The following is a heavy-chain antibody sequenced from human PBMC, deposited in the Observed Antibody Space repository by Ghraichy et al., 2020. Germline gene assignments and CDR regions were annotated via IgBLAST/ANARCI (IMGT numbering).Heavy chain of an antibody. J-gene: IGHJ6*02. CDR3: AKDDIGYCNSMSCYSGMDV. D-gene: IGHD2-2*02. CDR1: GFTFSDYG. V-gene: IGHV3-30*18. CDR2: ISYDGTNK. Sequence: SLNISCTASGFTFSDYGMHWVRQAPGKGLEWVAVISYDGTNKYYAEFVKGRFTISRDNSKNTLNLQMNSLRPEDTAVYYCAKDDIGYCNSMSCYSGMDVWGQGTTVTVSS.